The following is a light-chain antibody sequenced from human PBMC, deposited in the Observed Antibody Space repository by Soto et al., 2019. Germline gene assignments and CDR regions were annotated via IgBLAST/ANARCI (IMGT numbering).Light chain of an antibody. CDR1: QSVSSDY. CDR3: QQYGSSPTWT. Sequence: EIVLTQSPGTLSLSPGERATLSCRASQSVSSDYFAWYQQKPGQAPRLLIYGASSRATGIPDRFSGSGSGTDFTLTISRLEPEDFAVYYCQQYGSSPTWTFGQGTKVDI. CDR2: GAS. V-gene: IGKV3-20*01. J-gene: IGKJ1*01.